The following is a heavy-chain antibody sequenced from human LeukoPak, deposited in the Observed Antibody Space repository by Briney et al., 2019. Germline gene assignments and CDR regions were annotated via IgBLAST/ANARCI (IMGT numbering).Heavy chain of an antibody. CDR2: IYSGGST. J-gene: IGHJ4*02. CDR1: GFTVSSNY. Sequence: GGSLRLSCAASGFTVSSNYMSWDRQAPGKGLEWVSVIYSGGSTYYADSVKGRFTISRHNSKNTLYLQMNSLRAEDTAVYYCARVFGDYGSGSYYIDYWGQGTLVTVSS. D-gene: IGHD3-10*01. CDR3: ARVFGDYGSGSYYIDY. V-gene: IGHV3-53*04.